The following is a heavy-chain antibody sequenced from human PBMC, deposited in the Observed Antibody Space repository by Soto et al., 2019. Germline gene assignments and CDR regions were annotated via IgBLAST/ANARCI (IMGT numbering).Heavy chain of an antibody. Sequence: GESLKISCKGSGYSFTSYWIGWVRQMPGKGLEWMGIIYPGDSDTRYSPSFQGQVTISADKSISTAYLQWSSLKASDTAMYYCARNRCGGDCYSVMDYYYGMDVWGQGTTVTVSS. CDR2: IYPGDSDT. CDR3: ARNRCGGDCYSVMDYYYGMDV. CDR1: GYSFTSYW. V-gene: IGHV5-51*01. D-gene: IGHD2-21*02. J-gene: IGHJ6*02.